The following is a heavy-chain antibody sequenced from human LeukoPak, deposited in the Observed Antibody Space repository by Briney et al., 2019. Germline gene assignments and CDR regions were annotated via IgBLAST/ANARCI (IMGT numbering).Heavy chain of an antibody. Sequence: SVKVSCKASGGTFSSYAVSWVRQAPGQGLQWMGGIIPIFGTANYTQKFQGRVTITADKSTSTAYMELSSLRSEDTAVYYCARGRGGKYCSGGSCYSYDYYYYYMDVWGKGTTVTVSS. CDR1: GGTFSSYA. D-gene: IGHD2-15*01. CDR2: IIPIFGTA. V-gene: IGHV1-69*06. J-gene: IGHJ6*03. CDR3: ARGRGGKYCSGGSCYSYDYYYYYMDV.